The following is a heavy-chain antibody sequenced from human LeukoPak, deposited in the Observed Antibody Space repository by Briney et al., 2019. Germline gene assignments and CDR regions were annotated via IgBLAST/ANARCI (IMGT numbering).Heavy chain of an antibody. CDR1: GFTFRSYW. CDR2: INSDGSST. Sequence: GGSLRLSCAASGFTFRSYWMFWVRQAPGKGLVWVSHINSDGSSTSYADSVKGRFTISRDNAKDTVYLQMNSLRAEDTAVYYCAKDSRDGFLPDYWGQGTLVTVSS. D-gene: IGHD5-24*01. V-gene: IGHV3-74*01. J-gene: IGHJ4*02. CDR3: AKDSRDGFLPDY.